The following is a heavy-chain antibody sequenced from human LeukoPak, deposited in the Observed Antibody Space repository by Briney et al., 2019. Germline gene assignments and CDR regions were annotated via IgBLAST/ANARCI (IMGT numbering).Heavy chain of an antibody. J-gene: IGHJ4*02. D-gene: IGHD6-13*01. CDR3: ARGDSSWYGLPYYFDY. V-gene: IGHV3-20*04. CDR1: GFTFDDYG. CDR2: INWNGGST. Sequence: GGSLRLSCAASGFTFDDYGMSWVRQAPGKGLEWVSGINWNGGSTGYADSVKGRFTISRDNAKNSLYQQMNSLRAEDTALYYCARGDSSWYGLPYYFDYWGQGTLVTVSS.